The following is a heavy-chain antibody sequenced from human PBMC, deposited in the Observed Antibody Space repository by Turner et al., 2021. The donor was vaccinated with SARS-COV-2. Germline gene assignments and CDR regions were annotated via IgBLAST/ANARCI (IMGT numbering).Heavy chain of an antibody. D-gene: IGHD1-26*01. CDR3: ARIMWWELAYGMDV. CDR1: GFSLSNAKMG. CDR2: IFSNDEK. V-gene: IGHV2-26*03. J-gene: IGHJ6*02. Sequence: QFTLKASGPVLVKPTETLTLTCTTSGFSLSNAKMGVSWIRQPPGKALEWLAHIFSNDEKSYSTSLKSRLTISKDTSKSQVVLTMTNMDPVDTATYYCARIMWWELAYGMDVWGQGTTVTVAS.